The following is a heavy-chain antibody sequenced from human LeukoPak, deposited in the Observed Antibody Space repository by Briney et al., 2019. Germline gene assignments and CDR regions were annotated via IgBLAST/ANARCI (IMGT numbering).Heavy chain of an antibody. J-gene: IGHJ5*02. CDR2: IDNSGNT. CDR3: ARAWELGQGLVDDP. D-gene: IGHD1-26*01. V-gene: IGHV4-4*02. Sequence: PSETLRLTCAVSGGSISSSNWWSGVRQPPGRVERGFGEIDNSGNTNYTPSLKSRVTISIDKSKNQFSLKLSSVTAADTAVYYCARAWELGQGLVDDPWGQGTLVTVSS. CDR1: GGSISSSNW.